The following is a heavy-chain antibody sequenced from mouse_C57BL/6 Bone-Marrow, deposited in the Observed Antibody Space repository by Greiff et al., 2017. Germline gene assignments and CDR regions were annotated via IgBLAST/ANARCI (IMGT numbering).Heavy chain of an antibody. J-gene: IGHJ3*01. Sequence: EVKVVESGGGLVQPKGSLKLSCAASGFTFNTYAMHWVRQAPGKGLEWVAGIRSKGSNYATYYAVSVKDRFTISRDDSQSMLYLQMNNLKTEDTAMYYCVRDSSGFAYWGQGTLVTVSA. V-gene: IGHV10-3*01. CDR2: IRSKGSNYAT. CDR3: VRDSSGFAY. D-gene: IGHD3-2*02. CDR1: GFTFNTYA.